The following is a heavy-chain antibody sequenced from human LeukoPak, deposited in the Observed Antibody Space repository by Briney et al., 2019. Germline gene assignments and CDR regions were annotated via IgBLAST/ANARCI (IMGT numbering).Heavy chain of an antibody. CDR1: GDSVSSNSAV. CDR3: AQGGAAAGFDY. D-gene: IGHD6-25*01. Sequence: SQTLSLTCGISGDSVSSNSAVWNWIRQSPSRGLEWLGRTYYRSKWYNDYAESVKSRITVNPYTSKNQFSLQLNSVTPEDTAVYYCAQGGAAAGFDYWGQGTLVTVSS. CDR2: TYYRSKWYN. V-gene: IGHV6-1*01. J-gene: IGHJ4*02.